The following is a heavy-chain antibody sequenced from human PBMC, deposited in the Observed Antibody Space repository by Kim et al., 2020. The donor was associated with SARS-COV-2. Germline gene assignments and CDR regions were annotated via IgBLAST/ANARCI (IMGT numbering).Heavy chain of an antibody. D-gene: IGHD3-9*01. CDR1: GFAFTTSA. CDR2: IVVGSGNT. V-gene: IGHV1-58*02. J-gene: IGHJ4*02. CDR3: AAVPPDWYGSSWQTTY. Sequence: SVKVSCKASGFAFTTSAIQWVRQARGQRLEWIGWIVVGSGNTNYAQRFRERVTITRDMSTGTAYMELRWLGSDDTALYYCAAVPPDWYGSSWQTTYWGRGTQLTVSS.